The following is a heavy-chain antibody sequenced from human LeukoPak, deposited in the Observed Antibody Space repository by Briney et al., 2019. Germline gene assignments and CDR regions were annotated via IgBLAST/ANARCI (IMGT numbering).Heavy chain of an antibody. CDR1: GGSISGYY. Sequence: SETLSLTCTVSGGSISGYYWTWIRQPPGKGLEWIGYMYYNGNTNYNPSLKSRVTISVDTSKNQFSLKLSSVTAADTAVYYCARTTEAHSWRTRYYDYYMDVWGKGTTVTVSS. CDR2: MYYNGNT. J-gene: IGHJ6*03. CDR3: ARTTEAHSWRTRYYDYYMDV. D-gene: IGHD6-13*01. V-gene: IGHV4-59*01.